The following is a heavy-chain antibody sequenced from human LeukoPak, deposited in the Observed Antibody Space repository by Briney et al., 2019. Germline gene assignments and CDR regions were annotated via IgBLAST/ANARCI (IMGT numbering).Heavy chain of an antibody. J-gene: IGHJ4*02. CDR3: ARVGGDSYCSSTSCYHYFDY. D-gene: IGHD2-2*01. CDR2: IYYSGST. V-gene: IGHV4-59*01. CDR1: GGSISSYY. Sequence: SETLSLTCTVSGGSISSYYWSWIRQPPGKGLEWIGYIYYSGSTNYNPSLKSRVTISVDTSKNQFSLKLSSVTAADTAVYYCARVGGDSYCSSTSCYHYFDYWGQGTLDTVSS.